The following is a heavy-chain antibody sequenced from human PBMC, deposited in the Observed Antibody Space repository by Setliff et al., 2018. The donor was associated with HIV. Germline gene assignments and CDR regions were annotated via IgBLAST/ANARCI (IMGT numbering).Heavy chain of an antibody. CDR2: IDQDGSEK. CDR3: AREIRAGDYPPYNYYFYMDV. V-gene: IGHV3-7*01. J-gene: IGHJ6*03. D-gene: IGHD4-17*01. Sequence: HPGGSLRLSCVASGFTFSSYWMTWVRQAPGKGLEWVANIDQDGSEKYYVDSVKGRFSISRDNGKYLVYLQMNSLRAEDTAVYYCAREIRAGDYPPYNYYFYMDVWGKGTTVTVSS. CDR1: GFTFSSYW.